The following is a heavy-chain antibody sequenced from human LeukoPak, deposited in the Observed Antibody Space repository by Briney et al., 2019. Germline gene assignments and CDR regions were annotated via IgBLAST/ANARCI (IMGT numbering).Heavy chain of an antibody. CDR1: GDSVSSNGAA. V-gene: IGHV6-1*01. D-gene: IGHD5-12*01. CDR2: TYYRSKWYN. CDR3: ARVFSSAYDTSFDY. J-gene: IGHJ4*02. Sequence: SQTLSLTCAISGDSVSSNGAAWNWIRQSPSRGLEWLGRTYYRSKWYNGYAVSVKSRVTINPDTSKNQFSLQLNSVTPEDTAVYYCARVFSSAYDTSFDYWGQGTLVTVSS.